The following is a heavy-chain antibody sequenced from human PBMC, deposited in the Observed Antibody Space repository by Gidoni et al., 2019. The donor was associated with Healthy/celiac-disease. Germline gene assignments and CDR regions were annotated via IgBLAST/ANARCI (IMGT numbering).Heavy chain of an antibody. V-gene: IGHV3-30*04. CDR2: ISYDGSNK. Sequence: QVQLVESGGGVVQPGRSLRLSCAASGFTFSSYAMHWVRQAPGKGLEWVAVISYDGSNKYYADSVKGRFTISRDNSKNTLYLQMNSMRAEDTAVYYCANAAPSYYYGMDVWGQGTTVTVSS. CDR3: ANAAPSYYYGMDV. D-gene: IGHD2-15*01. J-gene: IGHJ6*02. CDR1: GFTFSSYA.